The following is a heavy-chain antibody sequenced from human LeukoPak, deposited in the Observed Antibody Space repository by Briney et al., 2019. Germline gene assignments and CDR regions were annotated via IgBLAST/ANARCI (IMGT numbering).Heavy chain of an antibody. V-gene: IGHV3-7*03. D-gene: IGHD6-13*01. J-gene: IGHJ6*03. Sequence: GGSLRLSCAASGFTVSSNYMSWVRQAPGKGLEWVANIKQDGSEKYYVDSVKGRVTISRDNAKNSLSLQMNSLRAEDTAVYYCARDSKLDYYYYYMDVWGKGTTVTISS. CDR3: ARDSKLDYYYYYMDV. CDR1: GFTVSSNY. CDR2: IKQDGSEK.